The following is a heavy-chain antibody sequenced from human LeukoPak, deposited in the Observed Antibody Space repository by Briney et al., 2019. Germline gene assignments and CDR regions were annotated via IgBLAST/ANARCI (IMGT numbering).Heavy chain of an antibody. Sequence: GGSLRLSGAASGFTVSSYAMSWVRQAQGKGLEWVSGIRGMGDNTYYADSVKGRFTISRDNSKNTLYLQMNSLRAEDTAVYYCAKDIPNPEWELPPPMGSFDYWGQGTLVTVSS. CDR2: IRGMGDNT. CDR3: AKDIPNPEWELPPPMGSFDY. CDR1: GFTVSSYA. V-gene: IGHV3-23*01. D-gene: IGHD1-26*01. J-gene: IGHJ4*02.